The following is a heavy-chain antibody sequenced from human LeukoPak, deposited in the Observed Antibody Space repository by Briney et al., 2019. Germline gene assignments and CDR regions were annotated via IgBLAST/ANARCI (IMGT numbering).Heavy chain of an antibody. D-gene: IGHD4-17*01. Sequence: GESLQISCKGSGYSFTYWIGWVRQMPGKGLEWMGIIYSGDSHTKYSPSFQGRVTISADKSISTAYLQWSSLEASDTAMYYCASARHGDYVWDYWGQGTLVTVSS. CDR1: GYSFTYW. CDR2: IYSGDSHT. CDR3: ASARHGDYVWDY. J-gene: IGHJ4*02. V-gene: IGHV5-51*01.